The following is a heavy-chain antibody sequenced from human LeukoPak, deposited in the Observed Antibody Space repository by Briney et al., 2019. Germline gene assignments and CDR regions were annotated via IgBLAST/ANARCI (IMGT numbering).Heavy chain of an antibody. Sequence: PGRSLRLSCAASGFTFSSYGMHWVRQAPGKGLEWVAVIWYDGSNKYYADSVKGRFTISRDNSKNTLYLQMNSLRAEDTAVYYCARDKEPGWFEPWGQGTLVTVSS. J-gene: IGHJ5*02. CDR1: GFTFSSYG. V-gene: IGHV3-33*01. CDR2: IWYDGSNK. CDR3: ARDKEPGWFEP.